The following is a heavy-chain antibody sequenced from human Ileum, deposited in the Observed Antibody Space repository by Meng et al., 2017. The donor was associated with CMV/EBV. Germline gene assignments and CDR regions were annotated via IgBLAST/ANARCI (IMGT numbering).Heavy chain of an antibody. CDR2: VYYSGST. D-gene: IGHD6-13*01. CDR1: GGPVSHSAYY. CDR3: ARDDISTWHRSFDP. V-gene: IGHV4-61*08. Sequence: SETLSLTCIVSGGPVSHSAYYWSWIRPAPGRRLEWIGYVYYSGSTNHNPSLKSRVTVSLDKTNNQVFLRLTSVTAADTAVYYCARDDISTWHRSFDPWGQGMLVTVSS. J-gene: IGHJ5*02.